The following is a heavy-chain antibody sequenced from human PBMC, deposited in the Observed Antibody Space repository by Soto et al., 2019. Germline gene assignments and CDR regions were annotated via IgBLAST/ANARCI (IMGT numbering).Heavy chain of an antibody. D-gene: IGHD4-4*01. CDR1: GYTFTSYA. J-gene: IGHJ5*02. CDR3: ARDLGEVDYSNNNWFDP. CDR2: INAGNGNT. V-gene: IGHV1-3*01. Sequence: ASVKVSCKASGYTFTSYAMHWVRQAPGQRFEWMGWINAGNGNTKYSQKFQGRVTITRDTSASTAYMELNSLRAEDTAVYYCARDLGEVDYSNNNWFDPWGQGTLVTVSS.